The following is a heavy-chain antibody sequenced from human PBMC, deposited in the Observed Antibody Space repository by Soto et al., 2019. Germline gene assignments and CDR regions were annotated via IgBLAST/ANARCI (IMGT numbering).Heavy chain of an antibody. V-gene: IGHV3-74*01. CDR2: INSDGSST. J-gene: IGHJ6*02. Sequence: PGGSLRLSCAASGFTFSSYWMHWVRQAPGKGLVWVSRINSDGSSTSYADSVKGRFTISRDNAKNTLYLQMNSLRAEDTAVYYCAKDPHLHYDFWSGYSAVGMDFWGQGTTVIVSS. CDR1: GFTFSSYW. CDR3: AKDPHLHYDFWSGYSAVGMDF. D-gene: IGHD3-3*01.